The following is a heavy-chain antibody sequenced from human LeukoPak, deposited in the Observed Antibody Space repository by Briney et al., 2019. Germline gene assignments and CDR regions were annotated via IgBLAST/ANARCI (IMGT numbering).Heavy chain of an antibody. D-gene: IGHD2-15*01. CDR1: GLTFSNYW. Sequence: GGSLRLSCAGSGLTFSNYWIHWVRQVPGKGRMWVSRINELGTITDYPASVRGRLTISRDNGKNTLYLQMNSLRVDDTAVYYCARDLSGGHDYWGQGTLVTVSS. CDR2: INELGTIT. J-gene: IGHJ4*02. CDR3: ARDLSGGHDY. V-gene: IGHV3-74*01.